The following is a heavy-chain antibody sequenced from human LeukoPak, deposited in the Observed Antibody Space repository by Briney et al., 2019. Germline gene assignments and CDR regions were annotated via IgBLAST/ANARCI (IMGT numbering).Heavy chain of an antibody. CDR3: AKGWESSGWYGAKFDY. V-gene: IGHV3-21*01. Sequence: GGSLRLSCAASGFTFSSYSMNWVRQAPGKGLEWVSSISSSSSYIYYADSVKGRFTISRDNAKNSLYLQMNSLRAEDTAVYYCAKGWESSGWYGAKFDYWGQGTQVTVSS. CDR1: GFTFSSYS. CDR2: ISSSSSYI. J-gene: IGHJ4*02. D-gene: IGHD6-19*01.